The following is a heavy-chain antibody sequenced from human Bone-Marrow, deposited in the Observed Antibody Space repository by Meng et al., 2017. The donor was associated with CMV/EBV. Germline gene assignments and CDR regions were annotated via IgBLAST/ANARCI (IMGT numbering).Heavy chain of an antibody. J-gene: IGHJ4*02. V-gene: IGHV4-39*07. CDR2: IYYSGST. D-gene: IGHD3-22*01. CDR1: GGSISSSSYY. Sequence: GSLRLSCTVSGGSISSSSYYWGWIRQPPGKGLEWIGSIYYSGSTYYNPSLKSRVTISLDTSKNQLSLRLSSVTAADTAVYYWARGVDYESSGYWGYLGQGTLVIVSS. CDR3: ARGVDYESSGYWGY.